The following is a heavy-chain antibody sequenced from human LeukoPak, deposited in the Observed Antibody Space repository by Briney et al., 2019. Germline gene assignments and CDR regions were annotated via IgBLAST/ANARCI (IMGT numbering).Heavy chain of an antibody. CDR3: ARDREDAFDI. V-gene: IGHV3-30-3*01. D-gene: IGHD5-24*01. J-gene: IGHJ3*02. CDR1: GYTFSSYA. Sequence: SCKASGYTFSSYAMHWVRQAPGKGLEWVAVISYDGSNKYYADSVKGRFTISRDNSKNTLYLQMNSLRAEDTAVYYCARDREDAFDIWGQGTMVTVSS. CDR2: ISYDGSNK.